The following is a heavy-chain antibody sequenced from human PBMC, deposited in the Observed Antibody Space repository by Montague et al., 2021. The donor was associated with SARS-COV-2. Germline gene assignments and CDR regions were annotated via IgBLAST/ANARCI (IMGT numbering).Heavy chain of an antibody. J-gene: IGHJ6*02. D-gene: IGHD4-17*01. CDR1: GGSIRSGSYY. CDR2: IYSSGST. V-gene: IGHV4-61*02. Sequence: TLSLTCTVSGGSIRSGSYYWSWIRQPAGKGLEWIGRIYSSGSTNYTPSLKSRVTMSVDTSKNQFSLKVRSVTAADTAVYYCARDYGDYSYYYGLDVWGQGTTVTVSS. CDR3: ARDYGDYSYYYGLDV.